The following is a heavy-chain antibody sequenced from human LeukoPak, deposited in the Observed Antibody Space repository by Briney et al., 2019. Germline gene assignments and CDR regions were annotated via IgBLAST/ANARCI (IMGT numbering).Heavy chain of an antibody. CDR1: GGTFSSYG. J-gene: IGHJ4*02. Sequence: GASVKVSCKASGGTFSSYGISWVRQAPGQGLEWMGWISAYNGNTNYAQKLQGRVTMTTGTSTSTAYMELRSLRSDDTAVYYCARDRGSIAALPGDYWGQGTLVTVSS. V-gene: IGHV1-18*01. CDR2: ISAYNGNT. D-gene: IGHD6-6*01. CDR3: ARDRGSIAALPGDY.